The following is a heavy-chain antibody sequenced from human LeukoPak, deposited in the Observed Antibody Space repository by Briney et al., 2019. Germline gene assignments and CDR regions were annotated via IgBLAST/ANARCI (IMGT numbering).Heavy chain of an antibody. J-gene: IGHJ4*02. D-gene: IGHD5-12*01. CDR2: IYPGDSDT. V-gene: IGHV5-51*01. Sequence: GESLQISCQGSGSSFTTYWIGWVRQVPGKGLEWMGSIYPGDSDTRYSPSFQGQVTISADKSISTAYLQWSSLKASDTAIYYCARPSVGGYAKPFDYWGQGTLVTVSS. CDR1: GSSFTTYW. CDR3: ARPSVGGYAKPFDY.